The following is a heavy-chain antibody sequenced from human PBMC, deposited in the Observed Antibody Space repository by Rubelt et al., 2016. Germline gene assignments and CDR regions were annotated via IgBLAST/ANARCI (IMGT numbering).Heavy chain of an antibody. J-gene: IGHJ5*02. V-gene: IGHV1-3*01. CDR2: INAGNGNK. CDR3: ARMRGPYSSSGGEFDP. Sequence: QVQLVQSGAEVKKPGASVKVSRKASGYTFTSYAMHWVRQAPGQRLEWMGWINAGNGNKKYSQKFQGRVTITRDTSASTAYMELSSLRSEDTAVYYCARMRGPYSSSGGEFDPWGQGTLVTVSS. D-gene: IGHD6-13*01. CDR1: GYTFTSYA.